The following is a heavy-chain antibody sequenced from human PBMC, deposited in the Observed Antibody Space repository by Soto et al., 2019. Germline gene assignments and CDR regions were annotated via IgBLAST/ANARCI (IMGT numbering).Heavy chain of an antibody. CDR3: ARDRITMVRGVIIYFDY. Sequence: PGGSLRLSCAASGITFSSYGMNWVRQAPGKGLEWVSSISYSTSYIYYADSVKGRFTISRDNAKNSLYLQMNSLRAEDTAVYYCARDRITMVRGVIIYFDYWGQGTLVTVSS. CDR2: ISYSTSYI. V-gene: IGHV3-21*01. CDR1: GITFSSYG. D-gene: IGHD3-10*01. J-gene: IGHJ4*02.